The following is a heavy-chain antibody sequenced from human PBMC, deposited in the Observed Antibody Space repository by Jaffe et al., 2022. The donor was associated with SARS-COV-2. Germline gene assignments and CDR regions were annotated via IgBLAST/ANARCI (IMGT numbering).Heavy chain of an antibody. CDR1: GGSISSYY. D-gene: IGHD6-6*01. CDR2: IYYSGST. J-gene: IGHJ4*02. V-gene: IGHV4-59*01. CDR3: ARRGRSSSSGEDY. Sequence: QVQLQESGPGLVKPSETLSLTCTVSGGSISSYYWSWIRQPPGKGLEWIGYIYYSGSTNYNPSLKSRVTISVDTSKNQFSLKLSSVTAADTAVYYCARRGRSSSSGEDYWGQGTLVTVSS.